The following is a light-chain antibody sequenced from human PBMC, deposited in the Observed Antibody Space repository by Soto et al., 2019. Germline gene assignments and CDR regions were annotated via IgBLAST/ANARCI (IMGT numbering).Light chain of an antibody. J-gene: IGKJ1*01. CDR1: QSISSW. CDR3: QQYNSYST. Sequence: DIQMTQSPSTLSASVGDRVTITCRASQSISSWLAWYQQKPGKAPKLLIYDASSLESGVPSRVRGGGSGTEFTLTISSLQPDDFATDYCQQYNSYSTFGQGTKVEIK. CDR2: DAS. V-gene: IGKV1-5*01.